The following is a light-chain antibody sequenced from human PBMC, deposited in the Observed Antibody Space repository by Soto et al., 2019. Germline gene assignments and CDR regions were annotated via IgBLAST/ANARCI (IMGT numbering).Light chain of an antibody. CDR3: QQYNNWPPYT. CDR1: QSVSSN. CDR2: GAS. J-gene: IGKJ2*01. V-gene: IGKV3-15*01. Sequence: EIVMTQSPATLSVSPGERATLSCMASQSVSSNLAWYQQKPGQAPRLLIYGASTRATGIPARFSGSGSGTEFPLTISSLESEDFEVYYCQQYNNWPPYTFGQGTKLEIK.